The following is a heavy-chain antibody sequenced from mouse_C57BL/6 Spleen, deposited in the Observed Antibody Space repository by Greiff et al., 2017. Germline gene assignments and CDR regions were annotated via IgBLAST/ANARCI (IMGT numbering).Heavy chain of an antibody. CDR1: GFTFSSYA. V-gene: IGHV5-4*03. CDR3: ARGGTGTPAGDY. D-gene: IGHD4-1*01. Sequence: DVKLVESGGGLVKPGGSLKLSCAASGFTFSSYAMSWVRQTPEKRLEWVATISDGGSYTYYPDNVKGRFPISRDNAKNNLYLQMSHLKSEDTAMYYCARGGTGTPAGDYWGQGTSVTVSS. J-gene: IGHJ4*01. CDR2: ISDGGSYT.